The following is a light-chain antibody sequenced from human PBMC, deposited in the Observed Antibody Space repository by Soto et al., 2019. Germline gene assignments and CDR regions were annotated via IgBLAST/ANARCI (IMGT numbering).Light chain of an antibody. J-gene: IGKJ5*01. CDR3: QQRSNWPIT. CDR1: QSVNSGY. Sequence: EIVFTQSPCTLSLSLGERATLSCRASQSVNSGYLVWYQQKPGQAPRLLIYGASTRATGIPDRFSGSGSGTDFTLTISSLEPEDFAVYYCQQRSNWPITFGQGTRLEI. V-gene: IGKV3D-20*02. CDR2: GAS.